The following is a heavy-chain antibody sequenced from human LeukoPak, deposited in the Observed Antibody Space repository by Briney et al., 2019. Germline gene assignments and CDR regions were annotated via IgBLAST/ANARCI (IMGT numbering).Heavy chain of an antibody. D-gene: IGHD1-7*01. CDR1: GYSFTSYW. CDR2: IYPGDSDT. V-gene: IGHV5-51*01. J-gene: IGHJ5*02. Sequence: GESLKISCKGSGYSFTSYWIGWVRQMLGKGLEWMGIIYPGDSDTRYSPSFQGQVTISADKSISTAYLQWSSLKASDTAMYYCARLPGETGTTNNWFDPWGQGTLVTVSS. CDR3: ARLPGETGTTNNWFDP.